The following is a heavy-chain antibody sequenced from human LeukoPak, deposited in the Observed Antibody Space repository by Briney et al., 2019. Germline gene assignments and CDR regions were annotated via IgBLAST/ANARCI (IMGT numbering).Heavy chain of an antibody. J-gene: IGHJ4*02. CDR3: ARHSYTPFDY. V-gene: IGHV4-59*08. D-gene: IGHD2-15*01. CDR2: IYHNGDT. CDR1: GGSISTYY. Sequence: SATLSLTCSVSGGSISTYYWSWIRQSPGKGLEWIGYIYHNGDTNYNPSFKSRVTISVDTSKNQFSLRLMSVTAADTAIYYCARHSYTPFDYWGQGSLVTASS.